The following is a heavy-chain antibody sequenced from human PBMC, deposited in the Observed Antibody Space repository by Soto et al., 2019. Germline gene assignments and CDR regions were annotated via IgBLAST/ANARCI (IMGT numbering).Heavy chain of an antibody. J-gene: IGHJ3*02. CDR2: INHSGSN. D-gene: IGHD3-9*01. CDR1: GGSFGTYY. V-gene: IGHV4-34*01. CDR3: ARGGSNDWQVAFDI. Sequence: SETLSLTCVVSGGSFGTYYYNWIRQSPGKGLEWIGEINHSGSNNYSPSLKSRVTMSLDTSKNQFSLKLTSVTAADTAVYYCARGGSNDWQVAFDIWGQGTRVTVSS.